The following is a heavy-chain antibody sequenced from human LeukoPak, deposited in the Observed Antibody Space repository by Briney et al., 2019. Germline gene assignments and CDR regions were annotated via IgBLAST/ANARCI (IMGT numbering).Heavy chain of an antibody. CDR1: GGSISSYY. CDR3: ARDLKELGYCSSTSCLSNWSDP. CDR2: IYTSGST. J-gene: IGHJ5*02. D-gene: IGHD2-2*01. Sequence: SETLSLTCTVSGGSISSYYWSWIRQPAGKGLEWIGRIYTSGSTNYNPSLKSRVTMSVDTSKNQFSLKLSSVTAADTAVYYCARDLKELGYCSSTSCLSNWSDPWGQGTLVTVSS. V-gene: IGHV4-4*07.